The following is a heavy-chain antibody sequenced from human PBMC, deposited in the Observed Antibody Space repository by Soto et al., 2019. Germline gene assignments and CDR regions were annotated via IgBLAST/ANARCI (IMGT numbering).Heavy chain of an antibody. V-gene: IGHV3-30-3*01. J-gene: IGHJ6*02. D-gene: IGHD3-9*01. CDR1: GFTFSSYA. CDR2: ISYDGSNK. CDR3: ARELTYDILTGYYKGGYYYYGMDV. Sequence: GGSLRLSCAASGFTFSSYAMHWVRQAPGKGLEWVAVISYDGSNKYYADSVKGRFTISRDNSKNTLYLQMNSLRAEDTAVYYCARELTYDILTGYYKGGYYYYGMDVWGQGTTVTVSS.